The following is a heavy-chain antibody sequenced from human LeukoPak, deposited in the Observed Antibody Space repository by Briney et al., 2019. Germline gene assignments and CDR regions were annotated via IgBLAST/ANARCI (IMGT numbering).Heavy chain of an antibody. J-gene: IGHJ1*01. CDR1: GGTFSSYA. CDR3: ARESGSRLPHQH. CDR2: IIPIFGTA. D-gene: IGHD4-11*01. Sequence: SVKVSCKASGGTFSSYAISWVRQAPGQGLEWMGGIIPIFGTANYAQKFQGRVTITADESTSTAYMELSSLRSEDTAVYYCARESGSRLPHQHWGQGTLVTVSS. V-gene: IGHV1-69*13.